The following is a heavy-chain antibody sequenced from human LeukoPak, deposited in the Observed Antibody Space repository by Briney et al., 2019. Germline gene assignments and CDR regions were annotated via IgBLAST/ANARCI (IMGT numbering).Heavy chain of an antibody. CDR2: ISSGSSYI. CDR3: ASGKYRYGDNWFDP. V-gene: IGHV3-21*01. CDR1: GFTFSSYS. J-gene: IGHJ5*02. D-gene: IGHD5-18*01. Sequence: GGSLRLSCAASGFTFSSYSLNWVRQAPGKGLEWVSSISSGSSYIYYADSVKGRFTISRDNSKNALYLQMNSLRAEDTAVYFCASGKYRYGDNWFDPWGQGTLVTVSS.